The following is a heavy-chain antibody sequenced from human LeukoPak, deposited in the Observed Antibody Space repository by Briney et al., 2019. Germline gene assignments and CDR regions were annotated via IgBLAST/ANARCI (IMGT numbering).Heavy chain of an antibody. J-gene: IGHJ4*02. V-gene: IGHV3-11*04. Sequence: GGSLRLSCAASGFTFNDYYMSWIRQAPGKGLEWVSFISSSGSTIYYADSVKGRFTISRDNAKNSLYLQMNSLRAEDTAVYYCARDGKWELRALFDYWGQGTLVTVSS. CDR2: ISSSGSTI. CDR3: ARDGKWELRALFDY. CDR1: GFTFNDYY. D-gene: IGHD1-26*01.